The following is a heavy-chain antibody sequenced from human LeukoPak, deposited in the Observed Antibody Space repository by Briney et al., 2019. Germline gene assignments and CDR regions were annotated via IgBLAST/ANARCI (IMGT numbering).Heavy chain of an antibody. J-gene: IGHJ4*02. D-gene: IGHD6-19*01. CDR3: ARRYSSGWTSRYYFDY. Sequence: ASVKVSCKASGYTFTSRFMHWVRQAPGQGLEWMGWISAYNGNTNYAQKLQGRVTMTTDTSTSTAYMELRSLRSDDTAVYYCARRYSSGWTSRYYFDYWGQGTLVTVSS. CDR1: GYTFTSRF. CDR2: ISAYNGNT. V-gene: IGHV1-18*04.